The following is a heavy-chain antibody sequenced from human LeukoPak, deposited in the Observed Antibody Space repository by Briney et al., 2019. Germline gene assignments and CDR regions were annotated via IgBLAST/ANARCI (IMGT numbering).Heavy chain of an antibody. J-gene: IGHJ4*02. D-gene: IGHD1-7*01. CDR2: IYSGGST. CDR3: AKDWNYGY. Sequence: GGSLRLSCEASGFTVSSNYMSWVRQAPGKGLEWVSVIYSGGSTYYADSVKGRFTISRDTSKNTLCLQMNSLRAEDTAVYYCAKDWNYGYWGQGTLVTVSS. V-gene: IGHV3-53*05. CDR1: GFTVSSNY.